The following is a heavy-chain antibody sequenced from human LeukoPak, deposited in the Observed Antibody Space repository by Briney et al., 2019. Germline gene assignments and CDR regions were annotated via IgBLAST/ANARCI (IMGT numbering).Heavy chain of an antibody. CDR1: GGSFSRYY. CDR2: IDHRGDT. V-gene: IGHV4-34*01. D-gene: IGHD5-24*01. J-gene: IGHJ4*03. CDR3: ARGATISETGYFDF. Sequence: SETQSLTCAVYGGSFSRYYWSWIRQSPGKGLEWIAEIDHRGDTNYNPSVKSRVTISVDTSKNQCTLKMRSLSAAATALYYCARGATISETGYFDFWGQRTLVTVSS.